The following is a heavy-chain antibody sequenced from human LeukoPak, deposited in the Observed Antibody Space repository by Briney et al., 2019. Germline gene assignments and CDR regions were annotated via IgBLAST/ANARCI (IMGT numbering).Heavy chain of an antibody. Sequence: PGGSLRLSCAASGFTFSSYSMNWVRQAPGKGLEWVSSISSSSSYIYYADSVKGRFTISRDNAKNSLYLQMNSLRAEDTAVYYCARGPRAAAALYYYYYMDVWGKGTTVTVSS. CDR2: ISSSSSYI. V-gene: IGHV3-21*01. CDR1: GFTFSSYS. J-gene: IGHJ6*03. CDR3: ARGPRAAAALYYYYYMDV. D-gene: IGHD6-13*01.